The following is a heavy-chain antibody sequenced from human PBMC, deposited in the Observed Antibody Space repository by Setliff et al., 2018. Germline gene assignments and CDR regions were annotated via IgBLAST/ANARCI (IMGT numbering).Heavy chain of an antibody. D-gene: IGHD5-18*01. CDR3: ARGSRPLWGA. J-gene: IGHJ5*02. CDR1: GYTFTKNA. Sequence: ASVKVSCKASGYTFTKNAIHWLRQAPGQRPEWMGWINTDNDNTRYSQNFQDRVTITRDTSATTAFVELSSLRSDDTAVYFCARGSRPLWGAWGQGTLVTVS. CDR2: INTDNDNT. V-gene: IGHV1-3*04.